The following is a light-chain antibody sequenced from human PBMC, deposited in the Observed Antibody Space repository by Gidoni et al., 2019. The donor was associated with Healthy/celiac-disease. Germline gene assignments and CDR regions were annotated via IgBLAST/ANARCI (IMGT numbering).Light chain of an antibody. CDR1: QSVSSN. Sequence: EIVMTQSPATLSVSPGERATLSCRASQSVSSNLAWYQQKPGQAPRLLIYGASTRATGIPARFSGSGYGTEFTLTISSLQSEDFAVYYRQQYNNWPQTFGQGTKVEIK. J-gene: IGKJ1*01. CDR3: QQYNNWPQT. CDR2: GAS. V-gene: IGKV3-15*01.